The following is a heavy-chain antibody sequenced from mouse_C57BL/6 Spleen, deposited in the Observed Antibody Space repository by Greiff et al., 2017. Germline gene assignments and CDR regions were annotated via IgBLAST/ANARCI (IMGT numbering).Heavy chain of an antibody. Sequence: QVQLQQSGAELVKPGASVKISCKASGYAFSSYWMNWVKQRPGKGLEWIGQIYPGDGDTNYNGKFKGKATLTADKSSSTAYMQLSSLTSEDFAVYFCASRGYYGRGDYWGQGTTLTVSS. CDR3: ASRGYYGRGDY. CDR1: GYAFSSYW. J-gene: IGHJ2*01. V-gene: IGHV1-80*01. CDR2: IYPGDGDT. D-gene: IGHD1-1*01.